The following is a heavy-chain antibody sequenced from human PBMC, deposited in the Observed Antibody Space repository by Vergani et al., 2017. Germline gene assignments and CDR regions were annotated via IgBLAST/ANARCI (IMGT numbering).Heavy chain of an antibody. CDR3: ARHLAYCGGDCYPYYYGMDV. D-gene: IGHD2-21*02. Sequence: QVQLQESGSGLVKPSQTLSLNCAASGGSISSGAFSWGWIRQPPGRGLQWIGHIFQSGSPDYNASLKSRVTISVDTSKNQFSLKLSSVTAADTAVYYCARHLAYCGGDCYPYYYGMDVWGQGTTVTVSS. J-gene: IGHJ6*02. CDR1: GGSISSGAFS. CDR2: IFQSGSP. V-gene: IGHV4-30-2*03.